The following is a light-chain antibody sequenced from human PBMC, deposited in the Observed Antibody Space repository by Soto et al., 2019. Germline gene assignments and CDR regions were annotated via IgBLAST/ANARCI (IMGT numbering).Light chain of an antibody. V-gene: IGKV3-15*01. Sequence: EIVLTQSPATLSVSPGESVTLSCRASQSVDISLAWYQQKTGQAHRLIIYGASTRATGIPARFSGSGSGTEFTLNISSLQSEELAVYYCQKYNNCPTTVGLGTKVDIK. CDR2: GAS. CDR3: QKYNNCPTT. J-gene: IGKJ1*01. CDR1: QSVDIS.